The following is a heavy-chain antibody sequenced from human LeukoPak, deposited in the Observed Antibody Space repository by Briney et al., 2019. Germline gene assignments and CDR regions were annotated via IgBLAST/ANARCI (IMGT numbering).Heavy chain of an antibody. CDR3: ARAHLSGYFDY. Sequence: ASVKVSCKASGYTFTSYYMHWVRQAPGQGLEWMGIINPRDGSTTYAQKFQGRVTMTRDMSTSTVYMDLISLRSDDTAVYYCARAHLSGYFDYWGQGTLVTVSS. CDR1: GYTFTSYY. J-gene: IGHJ4*02. CDR2: INPRDGST. D-gene: IGHD3-10*01. V-gene: IGHV1-46*01.